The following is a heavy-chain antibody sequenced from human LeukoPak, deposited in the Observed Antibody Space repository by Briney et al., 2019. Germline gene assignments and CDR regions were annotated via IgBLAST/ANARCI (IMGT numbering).Heavy chain of an antibody. CDR1: GGSISSSSYY. J-gene: IGHJ4*02. Sequence: PSETLSLTCTVSGGSISSSSYYWGWIRQPPGKGLEWIGSIYYSGSTYYNPSLKSRVTISIDTSKNQFSLKLSSVTAADTAVYYCARDKGQQLVPYYFDYWGQGTLVTVSS. CDR3: ARDKGQQLVPYYFDY. V-gene: IGHV4-39*07. CDR2: IYYSGST. D-gene: IGHD6-13*01.